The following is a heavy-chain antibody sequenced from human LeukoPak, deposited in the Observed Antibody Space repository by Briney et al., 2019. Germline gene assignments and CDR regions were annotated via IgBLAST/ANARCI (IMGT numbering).Heavy chain of an antibody. CDR3: ARVPGRAARP. D-gene: IGHD6-6*01. CDR2: ISSSSSYI. V-gene: IGHV3-21*01. Sequence: RQAPGXXVEWVSSISSSSSYIYYADSVKGRLTISRDNAKNSLYLQMNSLRAEDTAVYYCARVPGRAARPWGQGTLVTVSS. J-gene: IGHJ4*02.